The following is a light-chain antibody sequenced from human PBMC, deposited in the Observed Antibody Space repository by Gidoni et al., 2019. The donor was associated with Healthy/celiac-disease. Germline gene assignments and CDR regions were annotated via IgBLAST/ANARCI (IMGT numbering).Light chain of an antibody. CDR1: QSISSY. V-gene: IGKV1-39*01. CDR3: QQSYSSPEP. Sequence: DIQMTQSPSSLSASVGDRVTITCRASQSISSYLNWYQQKPGKAPKLLIYAASSLQSGVPSRFSGSGSGTDFTLTIISLQPEDFATYYCQQSYSSPEPFGGGTKVEIK. CDR2: AAS. J-gene: IGKJ4*01.